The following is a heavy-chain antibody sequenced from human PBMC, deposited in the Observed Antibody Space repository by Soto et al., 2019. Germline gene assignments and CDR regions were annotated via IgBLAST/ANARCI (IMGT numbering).Heavy chain of an antibody. Sequence: QVQLVESGGGVVQPGGSLRLSCAASRFIFSSYGMYWIRQAPGKGLEWVAGISHDGSNKYYGDSVKGRCTISRDNSKNTLFLQIDSLRAEDTAVYYCAKLIGGVKAIGGTGNWLDPWGQGTLVTVSS. CDR3: AKLIGGVKAIGGTGNWLDP. D-gene: IGHD3-3*01. CDR1: RFIFSSYG. CDR2: ISHDGSNK. J-gene: IGHJ5*02. V-gene: IGHV3-30*18.